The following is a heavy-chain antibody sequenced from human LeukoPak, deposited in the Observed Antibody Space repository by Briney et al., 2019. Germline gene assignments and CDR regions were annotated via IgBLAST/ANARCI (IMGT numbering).Heavy chain of an antibody. CDR1: GGSFTTYY. CDR2: IDSSGTT. CDR3: AGVSEGADY. V-gene: IGHV4-4*07. Sequence: SETLSLTCTVSGGSFTTYYWSWIRQPAGRGLEWIGHIDSSGTTNYNPSLKSRVTMSTDPSKNQFSLKLSSVTAADTAVYYCAGVSEGADYWGQGTLVTVSS. J-gene: IGHJ4*02. D-gene: IGHD1-26*01.